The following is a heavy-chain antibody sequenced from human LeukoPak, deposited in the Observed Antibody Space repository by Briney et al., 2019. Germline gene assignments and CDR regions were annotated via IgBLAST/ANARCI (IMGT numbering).Heavy chain of an antibody. V-gene: IGHV4-34*01. D-gene: IGHD3-10*01. CDR2: INHSGST. Sequence: PSETLSLTCAVYGGSFSGYYWSWIRQPPGKGLEWIGEINHSGSTNYNPSLKSRVTISVDTSKKQFSLKVRSVTAADTAVYYCKLGSPSGSYHYYGMDVWGQGTTVTVSS. J-gene: IGHJ6*02. CDR3: KLGSPSGSYHYYGMDV. CDR1: GGSFSGYY.